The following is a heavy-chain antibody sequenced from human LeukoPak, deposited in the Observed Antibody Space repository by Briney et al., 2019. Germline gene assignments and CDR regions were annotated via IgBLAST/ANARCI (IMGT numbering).Heavy chain of an antibody. J-gene: IGHJ4*02. V-gene: IGHV3-30*18. CDR1: GFTFSNYG. CDR2: ISYDGNDK. D-gene: IGHD6-19*01. CDR3: AKDLRGYSSGWPADY. Sequence: GGSLRLSCAASGFTFSNYGMYWGRQAPGKGLEWVAIISYDGNDKYYADSVKGRFSISRDNSRNTLYLQMSSLKPEDTAVYYCAKDLRGYSSGWPADYWGQGTLVTVSS.